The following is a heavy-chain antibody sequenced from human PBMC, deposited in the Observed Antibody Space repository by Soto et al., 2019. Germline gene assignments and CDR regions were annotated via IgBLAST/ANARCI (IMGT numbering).Heavy chain of an antibody. Sequence: QVQLVQSGAEVKKPGAAVKVSCKASGYIFSSYGITWVRQAPGQGLEWMGWISAHNGNTKYAQKFQGRVTMTRDTSTSTASMEVRSLRLDDTAVYYCERGGRGALDIWGQGTMATVSS. CDR3: ERGGRGALDI. CDR2: ISAHNGNT. V-gene: IGHV1-18*01. J-gene: IGHJ3*02. CDR1: GYIFSSYG. D-gene: IGHD3-10*01.